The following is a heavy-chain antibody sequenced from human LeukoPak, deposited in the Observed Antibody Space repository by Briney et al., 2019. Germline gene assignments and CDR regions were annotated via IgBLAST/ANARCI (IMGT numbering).Heavy chain of an antibody. CDR3: ARGAPGVVVAAPTDY. V-gene: IGHV1-2*02. CDR2: INPNSGGT. D-gene: IGHD2-15*01. J-gene: IGHJ4*02. CDR1: GYTFTGYY. Sequence: ASVKVSCKASGYTFTGYYMHWVRQAPGQGLEGMGWINPNSGGTNYAQKFQGRVTMTRDTSISTAYMELSRLRSDDTAVYSCARGAPGVVVAAPTDYWGQGTLVTVSS.